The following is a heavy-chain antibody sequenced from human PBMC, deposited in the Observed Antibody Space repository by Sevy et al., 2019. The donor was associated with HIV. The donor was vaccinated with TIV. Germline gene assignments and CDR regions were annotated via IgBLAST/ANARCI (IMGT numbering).Heavy chain of an antibody. D-gene: IGHD2-15*01. Sequence: ASVKVSCKASGYTFTSYDINWVRQATGQGLAWMGWMNPNSGNTGYAQKFQGRVTMTRNTSRSTAYMELSSLRSDDTAVYYCAGVWGYCSGGSCYYYYGMDVWGQGTTVTVSS. V-gene: IGHV1-8*01. CDR1: GYTFTSYD. CDR2: MNPNSGNT. J-gene: IGHJ6*02. CDR3: AGVWGYCSGGSCYYYYGMDV.